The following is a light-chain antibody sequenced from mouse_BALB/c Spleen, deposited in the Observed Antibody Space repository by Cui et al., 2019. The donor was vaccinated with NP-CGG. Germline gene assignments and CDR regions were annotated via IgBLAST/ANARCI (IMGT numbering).Light chain of an antibody. CDR3: ALWYSNHWV. J-gene: IGLJ1*01. V-gene: IGLV1*01. CDR2: GTN. CDR1: TGAVTSSNE. Sequence: QAVVTQESALTTSPGETVTLTCRSSTGAVTSSNEANWVQEKPDQGFTGLRGGTNNRAPGVPARFSGSLIGDKAALTITGAQTEDEAVYFCALWYSNHWVFGGGTKLTVL.